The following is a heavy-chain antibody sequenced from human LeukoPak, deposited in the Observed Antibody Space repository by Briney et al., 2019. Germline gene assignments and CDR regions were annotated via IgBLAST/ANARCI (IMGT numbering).Heavy chain of an antibody. D-gene: IGHD3-10*01. CDR1: GFTFTTYS. CDR2: ISSGGSAI. J-gene: IGHJ4*02. V-gene: IGHV3-21*04. CDR3: VKLVGVGELFWGHFLEDF. Sequence: GGSLRLSCEASGFTFTTYSMTWVRQAPGKGLEWVSIISSGGSAIFSADALKGRFTISRDDAKNLLYLDMNSLRAEDTAVYYCVKLVGVGELFWGHFLEDFWGQGTLVTVSS.